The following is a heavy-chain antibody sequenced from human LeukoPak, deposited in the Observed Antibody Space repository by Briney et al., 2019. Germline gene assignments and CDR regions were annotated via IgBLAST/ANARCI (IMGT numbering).Heavy chain of an antibody. Sequence: PSETLSLTCTVSGGSISSSSYYWGWIRQPPGKGLEWIAEIHHNGNINYNPSLKSRVTISIHKSNNQFSLKLNSVTAADTAVYYCARGGTDLRWVFEYWGQGTLFTVSS. V-gene: IGHV4-39*07. CDR1: GGSISSSSYY. CDR3: ARGGTDLRWVFEY. J-gene: IGHJ4*02. D-gene: IGHD4-23*01. CDR2: IHHNGNI.